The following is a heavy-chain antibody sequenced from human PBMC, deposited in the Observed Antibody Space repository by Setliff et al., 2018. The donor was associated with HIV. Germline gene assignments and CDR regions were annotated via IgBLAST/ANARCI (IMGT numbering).Heavy chain of an antibody. Sequence: SETLSLTCSVSGGSISSSNYYWGWIRQTPGKGLEWLGEINHSGSTAYNLALESRVSMSIDTSKNQFSLKLTSVTAADTAIYYCARGRDYTGSWFRPFYLDFWGHGNLVTVSS. CDR1: GGSISSSNYY. D-gene: IGHD3-3*01. V-gene: IGHV4-39*02. CDR3: ARGRDYTGSWFRPFYLDF. J-gene: IGHJ4*01. CDR2: INHSGST.